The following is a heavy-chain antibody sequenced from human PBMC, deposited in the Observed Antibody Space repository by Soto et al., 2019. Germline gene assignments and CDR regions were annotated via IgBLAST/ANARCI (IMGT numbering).Heavy chain of an antibody. V-gene: IGHV3-30-3*01. J-gene: IGHJ4*02. CDR1: GFTFSSYA. Sequence: QVQLVESGGGVVQPGRSLRLSCAASGFTFSSYAMHWVRQAPGKGLEWVAVISYDGSNKYYADSVKGRFTISRDNSKNTRYLQINSLRAEDTAVYYCARAYDKGLFDYWGQGTLVTVSS. CDR3: ARAYDKGLFDY. CDR2: ISYDGSNK. D-gene: IGHD3-9*01.